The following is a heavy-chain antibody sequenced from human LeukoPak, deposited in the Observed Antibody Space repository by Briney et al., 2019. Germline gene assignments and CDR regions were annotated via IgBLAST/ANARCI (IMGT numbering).Heavy chain of an antibody. D-gene: IGHD2-2*01. J-gene: IGHJ4*02. CDR1: GGSISSSSYY. Sequence: SETLSLTCTVSGGSISSSSYYWGWIRQPPGKGLEWIGSIYYSGSTYYNPSLKSRVTISVDTSKNQFSLKLSSVTAADTAVYYCARHSSAAIVVVPAVTRWGQGTLVTVSS. CDR3: ARHSSAAIVVVPAVTR. CDR2: IYYSGST. V-gene: IGHV4-39*01.